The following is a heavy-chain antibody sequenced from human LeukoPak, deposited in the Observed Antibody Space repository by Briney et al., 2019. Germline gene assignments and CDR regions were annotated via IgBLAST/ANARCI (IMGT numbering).Heavy chain of an antibody. CDR2: IFPGDSRT. Sequence: GGSLKISCKGIGYSFTSYWIGWVRQMPGKGLEWMGVIFPGDSRTRYNPSFQGQVTISVDKSISTAYLQWVSLKASDTAMYYCACRDLTSTWSYPWGQGTLVTASS. J-gene: IGHJ5*02. D-gene: IGHD2-2*01. CDR1: GYSFTSYW. CDR3: ACRDLTSTWSYP. V-gene: IGHV5-51*01.